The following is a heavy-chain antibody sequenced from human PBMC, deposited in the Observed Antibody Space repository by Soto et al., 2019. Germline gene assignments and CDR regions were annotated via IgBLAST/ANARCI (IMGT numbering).Heavy chain of an antibody. J-gene: IGHJ6*03. V-gene: IGHV3-23*01. D-gene: IGHD6-6*01. Sequence: GGSLRLSCAASGFTFSSYAMSWVRQAPGKGLEWVSAISGSGGSTYYADSVKGRFTISRDNSKNTLYLQMNSLRAEDTAVYYCAKCLGESIAARTYYMDVWGKGTTVTVSS. CDR3: AKCLGESIAARTYYMDV. CDR1: GFTFSSYA. CDR2: ISGSGGST.